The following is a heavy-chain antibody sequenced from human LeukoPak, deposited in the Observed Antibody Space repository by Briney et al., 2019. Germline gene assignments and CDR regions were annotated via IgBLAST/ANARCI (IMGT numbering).Heavy chain of an antibody. V-gene: IGHV1-69*13. D-gene: IGHD3-9*01. J-gene: IGHJ5*02. CDR1: GGTFSSYA. CDR2: IIPIFGTA. Sequence: ASVKVSCKASGGTFSSYAISWVRQAPGQGLEWMGGIIPIFGTANYAQKFQGRVTITADESTSTAYMELSSLRSEDTAVYYCARAPYFDILTGYFNSWFDPWGQGTPVTVSS. CDR3: ARAPYFDILTGYFNSWFDP.